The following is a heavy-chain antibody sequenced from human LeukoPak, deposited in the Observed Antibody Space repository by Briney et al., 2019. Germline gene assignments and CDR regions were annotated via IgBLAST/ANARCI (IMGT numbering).Heavy chain of an antibody. J-gene: IGHJ3*02. CDR1: GGSIRSSYYY. D-gene: IGHD3-22*01. CDR3: ASTYYDSNAFDI. V-gene: IGHV4-39*07. CDR2: INHSGST. Sequence: SETLSLTCTVSGGSIRSSYYYWGWIRQPPGKGLEWIGEINHSGSTNYNPSLKSRVTISVDTSKNQFSLKLSSVTAADTAVYYCASTYYDSNAFDIWGQGTMVTVSS.